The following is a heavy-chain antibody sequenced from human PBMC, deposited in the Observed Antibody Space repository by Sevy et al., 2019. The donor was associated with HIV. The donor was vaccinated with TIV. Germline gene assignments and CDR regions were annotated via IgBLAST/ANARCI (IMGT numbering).Heavy chain of an antibody. Sequence: SETLSLTCTVSGGSIRINSYYWGWVRQPPGKGLEWIGSIYNTGSTSYNPSLKSRVTISVDTSKNNFSLRLTSVTAADTAAYYCATPRGTDWYEGAGGYFDLWGRGTLVTVSS. CDR2: IYNTGST. D-gene: IGHD6-19*01. V-gene: IGHV4-39*02. CDR3: ATPRGTDWYEGAGGYFDL. J-gene: IGHJ2*01. CDR1: GGSIRINSYY.